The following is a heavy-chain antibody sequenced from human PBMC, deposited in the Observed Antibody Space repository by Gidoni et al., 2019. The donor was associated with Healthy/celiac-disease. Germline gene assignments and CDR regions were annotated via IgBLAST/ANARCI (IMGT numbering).Heavy chain of an antibody. CDR3: ARNVPDTAMGFTFGY. V-gene: IGHV4-39*01. CDR1: GGSIRSSSYY. D-gene: IGHD5-18*01. Sequence: QLQLQESGPGLVKPSETLSLTCTVSGGSIRSSSYYWGWLRQPPGKGLEWIGGIYYSGSNYYNPAIKSRVTIYVETSKNQVSLKVSSVTAADTAVYYWARNVPDTAMGFTFGYWGQGTLVTVSS. J-gene: IGHJ4*02. CDR2: IYYSGSN.